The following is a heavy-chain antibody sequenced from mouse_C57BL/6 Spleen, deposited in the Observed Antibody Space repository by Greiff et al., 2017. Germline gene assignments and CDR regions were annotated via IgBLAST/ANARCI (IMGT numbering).Heavy chain of an antibody. CDR2: IDPETGGT. CDR3: TRGSNYPFAY. D-gene: IGHD2-5*01. V-gene: IGHV1-15*01. J-gene: IGHJ3*01. Sequence: ESGAELVRPGASVTLSCKASGYTFTDYEMHWVKQTPVHGLEWIGAIDPETGGTAYNQKFKGKAILTADKSSSTAYMELRSLTSEDSAVYYCTRGSNYPFAYWGQGTLVTVSA. CDR1: GYTFTDYE.